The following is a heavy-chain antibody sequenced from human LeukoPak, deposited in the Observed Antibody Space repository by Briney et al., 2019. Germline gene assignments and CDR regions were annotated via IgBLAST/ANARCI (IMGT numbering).Heavy chain of an antibody. J-gene: IGHJ5*02. CDR3: ARDNSVGDNAWWFDP. D-gene: IGHD1-26*01. CDR2: INPTGGST. Sequence: GASLKISCKASGYTFTGYCMHWVRQAPGQGLEWMGLINPTGGSTGYAQEFQGRVTMTRDMSTSTDYMELSSLRSEDTAIYYCARDNSVGDNAWWFDPWGQGTLVTVSS. CDR1: GYTFTGYC. V-gene: IGHV1-46*01.